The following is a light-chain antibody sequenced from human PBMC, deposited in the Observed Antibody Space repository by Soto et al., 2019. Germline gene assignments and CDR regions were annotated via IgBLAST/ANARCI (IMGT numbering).Light chain of an antibody. CDR2: EVS. Sequence: QSVLTQPASVSGSPGQSITISCTGTSSDVGSYNLVSWYQQHPGKAPKLMIYEVSKRPSGVSNRFSGSKSGNTASLTISGLPSEDEADYYCCSYSGSSTYVFVTGHKVTVL. CDR1: SSDVGSYNL. V-gene: IGLV2-23*02. CDR3: CSYSGSSTYV. J-gene: IGLJ1*01.